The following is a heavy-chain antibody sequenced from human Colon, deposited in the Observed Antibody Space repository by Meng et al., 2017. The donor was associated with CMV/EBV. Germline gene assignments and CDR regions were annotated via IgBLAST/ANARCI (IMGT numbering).Heavy chain of an antibody. V-gene: IGHV1-2*02. CDR1: GYTFTGHY. CDR2: INPNNGDT. J-gene: IGHJ5*02. D-gene: IGHD6-13*01. Sequence: ASVKVSCKASGYTFTGHYIHWVRLAPGQGLEWMGRINPNNGDTHFAQKFKGRATMTRDTSISTAYMELRSLTADDTALYYCARDASPTLTSSWHFHPWGQGTLVTVSS. CDR3: ARDASPTLTSSWHFHP.